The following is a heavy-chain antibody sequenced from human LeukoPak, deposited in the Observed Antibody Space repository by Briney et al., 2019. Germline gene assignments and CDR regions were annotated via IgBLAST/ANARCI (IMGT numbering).Heavy chain of an antibody. J-gene: IGHJ6*02. CDR1: GYTFTSYA. D-gene: IGHD3-10*01. CDR3: ARVVVREMTYYYYGMDV. CDR2: INAGNGNT. Sequence: ASVKVSCKASGYTFTSYAMHWVRQAPGQRLEWMRWINAGNGNTKYSQKFQGRVTITRDTSASTAYMELSSLRSEDTAVYYCARVVVREMTYYYYGMDVWGQGTTVTVSS. V-gene: IGHV1-3*01.